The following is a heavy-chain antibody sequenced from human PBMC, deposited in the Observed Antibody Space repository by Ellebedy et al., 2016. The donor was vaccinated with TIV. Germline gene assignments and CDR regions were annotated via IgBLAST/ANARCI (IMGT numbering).Heavy chain of an antibody. CDR2: ITGTGRHI. V-gene: IGHV3-21*06. CDR1: GFTFSTYV. CDR3: ARQAWFGDATYYYYGLDV. Sequence: GESLKISCAASGFTFSTYVMNWVRQAPGKGLEWVSSITGTGRHIYYADSVKGRFTISRDNAKNSLYLQMNSLGVEDTAVYQSARQAWFGDATYYYYGLDVWGQGTTVTVSS. J-gene: IGHJ6*02. D-gene: IGHD3-10*01.